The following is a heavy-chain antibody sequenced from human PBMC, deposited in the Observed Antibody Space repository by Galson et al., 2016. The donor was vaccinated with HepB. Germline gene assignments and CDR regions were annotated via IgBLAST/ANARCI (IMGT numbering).Heavy chain of an antibody. CDR1: GFTFNDYY. CDR3: ARDSPYFDSSHYVNYFDH. V-gene: IGHV3-11*01. D-gene: IGHD3-22*01. CDR2: ISNCGNTI. Sequence: SLRLSCAASGFTFNDYYMSWIRQAPGKGLEWLSYISNCGNTIYYAESLKGRLTISRDNAKNSLYLQIDSLRAEDTAVYYCARDSPYFDSSHYVNYFDHWGQGSLVTVSS. J-gene: IGHJ4*02.